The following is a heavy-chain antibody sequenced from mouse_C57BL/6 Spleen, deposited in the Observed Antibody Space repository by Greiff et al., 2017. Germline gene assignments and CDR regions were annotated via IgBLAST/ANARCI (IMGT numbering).Heavy chain of an antibody. CDR3: ARAYYSNFYYAMDY. J-gene: IGHJ4*01. CDR2: ISDGGSYT. Sequence: DVHLVESGGGLVKPGGSLKLSCAASGFTFSSYAMSWVRQTPEKRLEWVATISDGGSYTYYPDNVKGRFTISRDNAKNSLYLQMSHLRSEDTALYYCARAYYSNFYYAMDYWGQGTSVTVSS. CDR1: GFTFSSYA. D-gene: IGHD2-5*01. V-gene: IGHV5-4*01.